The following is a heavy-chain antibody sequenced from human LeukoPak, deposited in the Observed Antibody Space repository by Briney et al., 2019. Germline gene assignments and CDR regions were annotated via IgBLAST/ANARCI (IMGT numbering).Heavy chain of an antibody. Sequence: GGSLRLSCAASRFTFSSYWMSWVRQAPGKGLEWVATIKQDESEKYYVDSVGGRFTISRDNAKNSLYLQMNSLRAEDTAVYYCAKDGRERPTYYYDSSGYSFDYWGQGTLVTVSS. V-gene: IGHV3-7*01. CDR3: AKDGRERPTYYYDSSGYSFDY. D-gene: IGHD3-22*01. J-gene: IGHJ4*02. CDR2: IKQDESEK. CDR1: RFTFSSYW.